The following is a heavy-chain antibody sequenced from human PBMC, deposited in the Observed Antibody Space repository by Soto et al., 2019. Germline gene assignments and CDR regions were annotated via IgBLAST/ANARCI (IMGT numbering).Heavy chain of an antibody. D-gene: IGHD3-3*01. V-gene: IGHV4-39*01. CDR1: GGSISSSSYY. J-gene: IGHJ6*02. CDR3: ARIITYYDFWSGPTYYYYGMDV. Sequence: QLQLQESGPGLVKPSETLSLTCTVSGGSISSSSYYWGWIRQPPGKGLEWIGSIYYSGSTYYNPSLKSRVTISVDTSKNQFSLKLSSVTAADTAVYYCARIITYYDFWSGPTYYYYGMDVWGQGTTVTVSS. CDR2: IYYSGST.